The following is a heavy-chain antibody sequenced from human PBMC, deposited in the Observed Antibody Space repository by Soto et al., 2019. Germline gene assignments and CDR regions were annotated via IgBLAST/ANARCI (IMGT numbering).Heavy chain of an antibody. D-gene: IGHD2-2*01. J-gene: IGHJ6*02. V-gene: IGHV1-69*01. CDR1: GGTFGSYA. CDR3: ARSQGSSTSLEIYYYYYYGMDV. CDR2: IIPIAGTA. Sequence: QVQLVQSVAEVKKPGSSVKVSCKASGGTFGSYAISWVRQAPGQGLEWMGGIIPIAGTANYAQKFQGRVTIAADESTSTASMELSSLRSEDTAVYYCARSQGSSTSLEIYYYYYYGMDVWGQGTTVTVSS.